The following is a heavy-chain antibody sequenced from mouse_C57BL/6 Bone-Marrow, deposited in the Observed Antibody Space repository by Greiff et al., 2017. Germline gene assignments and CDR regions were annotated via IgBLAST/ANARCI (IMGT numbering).Heavy chain of an antibody. J-gene: IGHJ4*01. V-gene: IGHV1-55*01. CDR3: ARERLRRRGYAMDY. CDR2: IYPGSGST. D-gene: IGHD2-2*01. Sequence: VKLQQPGAELVKPGASVKMSCKASGYTFTSYWITWVKQRPGQGLEWIGDIYPGSGSTNYNEKFKSKATLTVDTSSSTAYMQLSSLTSEDSAVYYCARERLRRRGYAMDYWGQGTSVTVSS. CDR1: GYTFTSYW.